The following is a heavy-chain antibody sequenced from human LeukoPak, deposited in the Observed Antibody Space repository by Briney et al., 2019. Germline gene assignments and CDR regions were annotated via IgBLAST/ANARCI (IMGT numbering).Heavy chain of an antibody. CDR2: IIPILGIA. J-gene: IGHJ1*01. Sequence: SVKVSCKASGGTFSSYTISWVRQAPGQGLEWMGRIIPILGIANYAQKLQGRVTITADKSTSTAYMELSSLRSEDTAVYYCAISPLPRHFQHWGQGTLVTVSS. CDR1: GGTFSSYT. V-gene: IGHV1-69*02. CDR3: AISPLPRHFQH.